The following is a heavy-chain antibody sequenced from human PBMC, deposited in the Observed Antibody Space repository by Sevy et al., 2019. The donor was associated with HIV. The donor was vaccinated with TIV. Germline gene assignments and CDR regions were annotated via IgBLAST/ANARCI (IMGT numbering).Heavy chain of an antibody. D-gene: IGHD3-16*02. CDR1: GGSISSSSYY. V-gene: IGHV4-39*01. CDR3: ARTHSITFGGVIVNWFDP. CDR2: IYYSGST. Sequence: ETLSLTCTVSGGSISSSSYYWGWIRQPPGKGLEWIGSIYYSGSTYYNPSLKSRVTISVDTSKNQFSLKLSSVTAADTAVYYCARTHSITFGGVIVNWFDPWGQGTLVTVSS. J-gene: IGHJ5*02.